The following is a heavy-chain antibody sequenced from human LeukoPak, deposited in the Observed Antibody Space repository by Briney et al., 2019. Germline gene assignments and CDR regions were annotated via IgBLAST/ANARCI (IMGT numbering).Heavy chain of an antibody. J-gene: IGHJ6*02. D-gene: IGHD5-18*01. CDR1: GGSVSSVVFY. CDR2: IYNSGGT. V-gene: IGHV4-61*08. Sequence: AGTLCLSCSVSGGSVSSVVFYWGWIRPRPGKGLEWVVCIYNSGGTNYTPSLKSRVTISVDTSKNPFSLKLSTLTAADTAVYYCARDTTLIQPGNYSGMDVWGQGTTVTVSS. CDR3: ARDTTLIQPGNYSGMDV.